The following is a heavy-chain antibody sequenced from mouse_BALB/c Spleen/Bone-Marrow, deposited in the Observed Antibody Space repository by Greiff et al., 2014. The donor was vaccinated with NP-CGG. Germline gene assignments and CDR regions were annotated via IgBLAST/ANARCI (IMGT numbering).Heavy chain of an antibody. V-gene: IGHV1S33*01. CDR1: GYTFTSYD. Sequence: LVESGPELVKPGALVKISCKASGYTFTSYDINWVKQRPGQGLEWIGWIYPGDGSTKYNEKFKGKATLTEDKSSSTAYMQHSSLTSENSAVYFCARSGNYYGNYYWYFDVWGAGTTVTVSS. D-gene: IGHD2-1*01. CDR2: IYPGDGST. J-gene: IGHJ1*01. CDR3: ARSGNYYGNYYWYFDV.